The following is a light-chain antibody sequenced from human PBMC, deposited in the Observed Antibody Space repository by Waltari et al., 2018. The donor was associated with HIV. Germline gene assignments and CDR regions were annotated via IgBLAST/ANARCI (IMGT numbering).Light chain of an antibody. CDR1: SSNIGAGYD. V-gene: IGLV1-40*01. CDR2: GDS. Sequence: QSVLPQPPSVSGAPGQGVTISCTGTSSNIGAGYDVHWYQQVPGRAPKLLIYGDSNRPSGVPDRFTGSKSGTSASLVITGLQAEDEADYYCQSSDSSPLVIFGGGTKVTVL. J-gene: IGLJ2*01. CDR3: QSSDSSPLVI.